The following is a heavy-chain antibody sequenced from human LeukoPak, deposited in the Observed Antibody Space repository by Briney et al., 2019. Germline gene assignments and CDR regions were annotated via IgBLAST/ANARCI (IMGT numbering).Heavy chain of an antibody. D-gene: IGHD2-2*01. CDR3: ARDLTLIVPTAMDDF. V-gene: IGHV3-23*01. Sequence: GGSLRLSCAASGFTFSNSAMSWVRQAPGKGLEWVSSISGSGDTTYNAVSVKGRFTISRDNSKNTLFLQMNTLRAEDTALYYCARDLTLIVPTAMDDFWGQGTLVTVSS. CDR1: GFTFSNSA. J-gene: IGHJ4*02. CDR2: ISGSGDTT.